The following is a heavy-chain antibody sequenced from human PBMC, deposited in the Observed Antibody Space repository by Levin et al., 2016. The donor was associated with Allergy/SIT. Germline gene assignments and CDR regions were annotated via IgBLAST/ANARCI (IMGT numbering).Heavy chain of an antibody. CDR3: AKGHGASSSSFGWYSAMDV. CDR2: ISGSGGST. Sequence: WIRQPPGKGLEWVSIISGSGGSTDYADSVKGRFTISRDNSKNTLYVQMNSLRAEDTAVYYCAKGHGASSSSFGWYSAMDVWGQGTTVTVSS. J-gene: IGHJ6*02. D-gene: IGHD6-6*01. V-gene: IGHV3-23*01.